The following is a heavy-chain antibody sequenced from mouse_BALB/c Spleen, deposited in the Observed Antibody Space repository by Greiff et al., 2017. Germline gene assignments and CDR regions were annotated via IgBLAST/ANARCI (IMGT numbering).Heavy chain of an antibody. J-gene: IGHJ4*01. CDR1: GYTITSYW. Sequence: VQLQQSGAELAKPGASVQMSCKASGYTITSYWMHWVKQRPGQGLEWIGYINPSTGYTEYNQKFKDKATLTADKSSSTAYMQLSSLTSEDSAVYYCARDDGYYIGAMDYWGQGTSVTVSS. CDR3: ARDDGYYIGAMDY. CDR2: INPSTGYT. V-gene: IGHV1-7*01. D-gene: IGHD2-3*01.